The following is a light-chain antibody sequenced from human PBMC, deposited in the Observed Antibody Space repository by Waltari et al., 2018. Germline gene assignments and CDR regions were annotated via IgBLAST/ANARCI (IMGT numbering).Light chain of an antibody. CDR3: CSYRSKSTLV. V-gene: IGLV2-18*02. CDR1: SSDIGGYDG. CDR2: AVN. J-gene: IGLJ2*01. Sequence: QSALTQPPSVSKSLGQSVTISCTGTSSDIGGYDGVFWYQQHSGTAPRLLIYAVNKRPSGVSDRFSASKSGNTASLTISGLQAEDESNYYCCSYRSKSTLVFGGGTRLTVL.